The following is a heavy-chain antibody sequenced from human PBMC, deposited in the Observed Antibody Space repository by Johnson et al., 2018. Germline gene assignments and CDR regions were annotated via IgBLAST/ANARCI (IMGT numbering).Heavy chain of an antibody. V-gene: IGHV3-30*18. CDR3: AKDETYGDPRVYAFDI. CDR1: GFIFSSYG. D-gene: IGHD4-17*01. J-gene: IGHJ3*02. CDR2: ISYDGSNK. Sequence: VQLVESGGGVVQPGRSLRLSCAVSGFIFSSYGMHWVRQAPGKGLEWVAFISYDGSNKYYGDSVKGRCTISRDNSKNTLYRQMNSLRPEDTAGDYCAKDETYGDPRVYAFDIWGQGTMVTVSS.